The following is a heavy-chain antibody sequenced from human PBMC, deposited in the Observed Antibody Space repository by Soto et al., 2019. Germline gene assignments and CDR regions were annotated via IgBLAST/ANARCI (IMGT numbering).Heavy chain of an antibody. CDR1: GYSFTGYY. CDR3: ARGICFLVLWCSPNSFLP. V-gene: IGHV1-2*04. Sequence: ASVKVSCKASGYSFTGYYMHWVRQAPGQGLEWMGWINPNSGGTNYAQKFQGWVTMTRDTSISTAYMELSRLRSDDTAGYYWARGICFLVLWCSPNSFLPSGPAPLVTVFS. D-gene: IGHD3-3*01. J-gene: IGHJ5*02. CDR2: INPNSGGT.